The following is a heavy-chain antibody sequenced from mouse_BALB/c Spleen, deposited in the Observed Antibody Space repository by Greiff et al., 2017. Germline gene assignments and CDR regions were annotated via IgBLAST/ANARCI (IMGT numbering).Heavy chain of an antibody. V-gene: IGHV1S81*02. Sequence: VQVVESGAELVKPGASVKLSCKASGYTFTSYYMYWVKQRPGQGLEWIGEINPSNGGTNFNEKFKSKATLTVDKSSSTAYMQLSSLTSEDSAVYYCTRSPYYAMDYWGQGTSVTVSS. J-gene: IGHJ4*01. CDR3: TRSPYYAMDY. CDR2: INPSNGGT. CDR1: GYTFTSYY.